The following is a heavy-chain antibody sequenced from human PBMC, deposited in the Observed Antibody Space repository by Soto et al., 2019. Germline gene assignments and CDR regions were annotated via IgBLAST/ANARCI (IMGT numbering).Heavy chain of an antibody. D-gene: IGHD3-3*01. CDR1: GFTFSSYA. J-gene: IGHJ6*03. Sequence: GGSLKLSCAASGFTFSSYAMSWVRQAPGKGLEWVSAISGSGGSTYYADSVKGRFTISRENSKNRLYLQMNSLRAEDTAVYYCAKVKKDYDFFMDVWGKGTTVTVSS. CDR3: AKVKKDYDFFMDV. V-gene: IGHV3-23*01. CDR2: ISGSGGST.